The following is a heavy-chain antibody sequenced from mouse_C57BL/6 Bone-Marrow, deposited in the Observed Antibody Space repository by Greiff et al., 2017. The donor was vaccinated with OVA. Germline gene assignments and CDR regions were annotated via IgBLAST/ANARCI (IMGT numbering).Heavy chain of an antibody. D-gene: IGHD1-1*01. V-gene: IGHV2-5*01. CDR1: GFSLTSYG. CDR3: AKNRLLRYCYAMDY. J-gene: IGHJ4*01. CDR2: IWRGGST. Sequence: VQLQQSGPGLVQPSQSLSITCTVSGFSLTSYGVHWVRQSPGKGLEWLGVIWRGGSTDYNAAFMSRLSITKDNSKSQVFFKMNSLQADDTAIYYCAKNRLLRYCYAMDYWGQGTSVTVSS.